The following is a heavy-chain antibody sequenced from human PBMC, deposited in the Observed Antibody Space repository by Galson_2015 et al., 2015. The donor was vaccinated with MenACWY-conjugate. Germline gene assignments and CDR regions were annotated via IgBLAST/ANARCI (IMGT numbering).Heavy chain of an antibody. D-gene: IGHD6-19*01. CDR2: IIPIFGTA. CDR1: GGTFSSYA. J-gene: IGHJ4*02. CDR3: ARDAVVAGNYRDDY. V-gene: IGHV1-69*06. Sequence: SVKVSCKASGGTFSSYAISWVRQAPGQGLEWMGGIIPIFGTANYAQKFQGRVTITADKSTSTAYMELSSLRSEDTAVYYCARDAVVAGNYRDDYWGQGTLVTVSS.